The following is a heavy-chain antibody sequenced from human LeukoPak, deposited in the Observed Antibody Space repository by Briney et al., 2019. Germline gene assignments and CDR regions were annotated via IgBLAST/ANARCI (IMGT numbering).Heavy chain of an antibody. CDR3: ARDSESSSGGSCYSASGY. CDR2: IIPIFGTA. V-gene: IGHV1-69*06. D-gene: IGHD2-15*01. CDR1: GGTFSSYA. Sequence: AASVKVSCKASGGTFSSYAISWVRQAPGQGLEWMGGIIPIFGTANYAQKFQGRVTITADKSTSTAYMELSSLRSEDTAVYYCARDSESSSGGSCYSASGYWGQGTLVTVSS. J-gene: IGHJ4*02.